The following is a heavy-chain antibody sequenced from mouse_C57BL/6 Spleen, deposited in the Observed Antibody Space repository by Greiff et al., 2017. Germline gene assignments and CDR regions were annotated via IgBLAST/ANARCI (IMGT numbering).Heavy chain of an antibody. V-gene: IGHV1-55*01. J-gene: IGHJ4*01. D-gene: IGHD1-1*01. CDR1: GYTFTSYW. CDR2: IYPGSGST. CDR3: ARGDYYGSSYGYAMDY. Sequence: QVQLQQSGAELVKPGASVKMSCKASGYTFTSYWITWVKQRPGQGLEWIGDIYPGSGSTNYNEKFKSKATLTVDTSSSTAYMQLSSLTSEDSAVYYCARGDYYGSSYGYAMDYWGQGTSVTVSS.